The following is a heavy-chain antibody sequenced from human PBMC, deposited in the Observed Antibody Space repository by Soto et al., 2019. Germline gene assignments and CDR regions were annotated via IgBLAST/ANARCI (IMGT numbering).Heavy chain of an antibody. J-gene: IGHJ4*02. V-gene: IGHV1-69*01. Sequence: QVQLVQSGAEVRKPGSSVRVSCKASGGSFNRHTISWVRQAPGQGLEWMGGIIPIFGTENHAQKFQGRVTIIADESTSTVYMELSSLRSDDTAIYCCAIGWGYDSTDYYYAYWGQGTLVIVSS. CDR1: GGSFNRHT. CDR2: IIPIFGTE. CDR3: AIGWGYDSTDYYYAY. D-gene: IGHD3-22*01.